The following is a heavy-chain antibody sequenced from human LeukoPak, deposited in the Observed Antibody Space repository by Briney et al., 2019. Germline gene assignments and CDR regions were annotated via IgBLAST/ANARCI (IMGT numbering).Heavy chain of an antibody. Sequence: PGGSLRLSCAASGFTFSSYGMHWVRQAPGKGLEWVAVIWYDGSNKYYADSVKGRFTIPRDNSKNTLYLQMNSLRAEDTAVYYCAKDVFELRYFDGWFDPWGQGTLVTVSS. CDR2: IWYDGSNK. J-gene: IGHJ5*02. D-gene: IGHD3-9*01. CDR1: GFTFSSYG. CDR3: AKDVFELRYFDGWFDP. V-gene: IGHV3-33*06.